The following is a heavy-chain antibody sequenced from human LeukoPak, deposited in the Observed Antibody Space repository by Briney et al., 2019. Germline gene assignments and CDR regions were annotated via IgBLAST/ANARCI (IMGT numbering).Heavy chain of an antibody. J-gene: IGHJ6*03. V-gene: IGHV4-39*01. CDR1: GGSISSSSYY. D-gene: IGHD6-19*01. Sequence: PSETLSLTCTASGGSISSSSYYWGWIRQPPGKGLEWIGSIYYSGSNYYNPALKSQVTISVDTSKNQFSLKLSSVTAADTAVYYCASLYSSGWSGYYYYMDVWGKGTTVTVSS. CDR2: IYYSGSN. CDR3: ASLYSSGWSGYYYYMDV.